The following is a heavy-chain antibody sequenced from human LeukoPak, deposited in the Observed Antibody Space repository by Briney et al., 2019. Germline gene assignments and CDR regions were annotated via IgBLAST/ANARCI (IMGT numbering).Heavy chain of an antibody. Sequence: PGGSLRLSCAASGFIFSSYGMHWVRQAPVKGLEWVAFIRYDGSNKYYADSVKGRFTISRDNSKNTLYLQMNSLRAEDTAVYYCARDKGSAYSSGWWEFYWFDPWGQGTLVTVSS. J-gene: IGHJ5*02. V-gene: IGHV3-30*02. CDR1: GFIFSSYG. CDR3: ARDKGSAYSSGWWEFYWFDP. CDR2: IRYDGSNK. D-gene: IGHD6-19*01.